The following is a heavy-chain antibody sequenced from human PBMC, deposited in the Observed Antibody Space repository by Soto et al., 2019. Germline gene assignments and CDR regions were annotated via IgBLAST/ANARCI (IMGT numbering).Heavy chain of an antibody. D-gene: IGHD2-8*01. V-gene: IGHV3-64*01. CDR2: ISGDGDST. CDR1: GFTFSHYA. J-gene: IGHJ6*03. Sequence: EVQLVESGGGLVQPGGSLRVSCAASGFTFSHYAIHWVRQAPGKGLEYVSAISGDGDSTYYANSVKGRFTISRDNSKNTLSLQMASLREEDMAVYYCARRYAFSSDYQYFHMDVWGKGTTVTVSS. CDR3: ARRYAFSSDYQYFHMDV.